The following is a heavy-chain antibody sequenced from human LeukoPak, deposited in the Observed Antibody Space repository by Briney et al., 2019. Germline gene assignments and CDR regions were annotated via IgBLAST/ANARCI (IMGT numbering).Heavy chain of an antibody. J-gene: IGHJ3*02. Sequence: SETLSLTCTVSGGSINSNYWSWIRQPPGKGLEWIGYIYNSETINYNPSLTSRVTISLDTSKNQVSLKLTSVTAADTAVYYCVRVGGASSILSAFDIWGQGTMVTVSS. CDR1: GGSINSNY. CDR2: IYNSETI. D-gene: IGHD6-6*01. V-gene: IGHV4-59*01. CDR3: VRVGGASSILSAFDI.